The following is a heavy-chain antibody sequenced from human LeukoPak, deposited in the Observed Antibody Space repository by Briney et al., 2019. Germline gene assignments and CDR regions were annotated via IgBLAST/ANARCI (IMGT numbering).Heavy chain of an antibody. D-gene: IGHD3-10*01. J-gene: IGHJ4*02. Sequence: GGSLRLSCAASGFTFSSYEMNWVRQAPGKGLEWGSYISSSGSTIYYADSVKGRFTISRDNAKNSLYLQMNSLRSEDTAVYYCARASMVRGVITPYYFDYWGQGTLVTVSS. V-gene: IGHV3-48*03. CDR1: GFTFSSYE. CDR3: ARASMVRGVITPYYFDY. CDR2: ISSSGSTI.